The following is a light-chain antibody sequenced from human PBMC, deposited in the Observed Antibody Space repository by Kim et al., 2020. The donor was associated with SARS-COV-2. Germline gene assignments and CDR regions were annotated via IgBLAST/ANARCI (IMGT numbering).Light chain of an antibody. V-gene: IGLV2-14*03. CDR1: SSDVGGYYY. CDR3: SSTFV. CDR2: DVS. Sequence: LTQPASVSGSPGQSITISCTGTSSDVGGYYYVSWYQQQPRKAPTLIIYDVSNRPSGVSNRFSGSKSGNTASLTISGLQSEDEADYTSSSTFVFGTGTKVTVL. J-gene: IGLJ1*01.